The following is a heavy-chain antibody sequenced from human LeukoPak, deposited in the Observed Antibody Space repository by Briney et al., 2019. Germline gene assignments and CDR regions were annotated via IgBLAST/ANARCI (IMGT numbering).Heavy chain of an antibody. CDR1: GGSISSYY. V-gene: IGHV4-59*01. D-gene: IGHD3-22*01. CDR3: ARDQGNPHSSGYYYYWYFDL. CDR2: IYYSGST. Sequence: PSETLSLTCTVSGGSISSYYWSWVRQPPAKGLEWIGYIYYSGSTNYNPSLKSRVTISVDTSKNQFSLKLSSVTAADTAVYYCARDQGNPHSSGYYYYWYFDLWGRGTLVTVSS. J-gene: IGHJ2*01.